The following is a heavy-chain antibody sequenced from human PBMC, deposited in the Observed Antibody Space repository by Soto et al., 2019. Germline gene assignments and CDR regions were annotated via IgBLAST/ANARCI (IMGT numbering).Heavy chain of an antibody. D-gene: IGHD3-3*01. V-gene: IGHV4-59*01. CDR1: GGSISSYY. J-gene: IGHJ4*02. CDR2: IYYSGST. CDR3: ARGQGDFWSGYYGY. Sequence: PSETLSLTCTGSGGSISSYYWSWIRQPPGKGLEWIGYIYYSGSTNYNPSLKSRVTMTRDTSTSTVYMELSSLRSEDTAVYYCARGQGDFWSGYYGYWGQGTLVTVSS.